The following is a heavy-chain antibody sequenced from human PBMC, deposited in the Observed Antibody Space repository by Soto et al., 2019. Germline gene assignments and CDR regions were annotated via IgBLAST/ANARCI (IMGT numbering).Heavy chain of an antibody. CDR1: GYTFTRYD. J-gene: IGHJ4*02. CDR3: ARTDGDLDY. V-gene: IGHV1-8*01. CDR2: MNPKSGYT. D-gene: IGHD4-17*01. Sequence: QVQLVQSGAEVKKPGASVKVSCKTSGYTFTRYDINWVRQATGQGREWMGWMNPKSGYTGYAQKFQGRVTMTRDTSISTAYMELSSLRSEDTAVYYCARTDGDLDYWGQGTLVTVSS.